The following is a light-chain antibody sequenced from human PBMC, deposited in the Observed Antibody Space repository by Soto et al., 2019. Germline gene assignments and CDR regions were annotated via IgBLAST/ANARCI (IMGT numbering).Light chain of an antibody. Sequence: IVMTQSPATLSVSPGERATLSCRASQSVSSNLAWYQQKPGQAPRLLIYGVSTRATGIPARFSGSESGTEFTLTISSLQSEDFAVYYCQQYNDWPFTFGPGTKVDIK. V-gene: IGKV3-15*01. CDR2: GVS. CDR1: QSVSSN. J-gene: IGKJ3*01. CDR3: QQYNDWPFT.